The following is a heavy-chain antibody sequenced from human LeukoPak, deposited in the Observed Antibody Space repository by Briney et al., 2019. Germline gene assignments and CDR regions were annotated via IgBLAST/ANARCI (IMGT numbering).Heavy chain of an antibody. J-gene: IGHJ4*02. CDR3: ARGLCSSGWYVFDY. CDR1: GGSISSYY. D-gene: IGHD6-19*01. Sequence: SETLSLTCTVSGGSISSYYWSWIRQPAGNGLEWIGRIYTSGSTNYNPSLKSRVTMSVDTSKNQFSLKLSSVTAADTAVYYCARGLCSSGWYVFDYWGQGTLVTVSS. CDR2: IYTSGST. V-gene: IGHV4-4*07.